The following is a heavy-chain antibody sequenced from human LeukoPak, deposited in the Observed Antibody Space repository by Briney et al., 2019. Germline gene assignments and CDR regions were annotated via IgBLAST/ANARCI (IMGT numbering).Heavy chain of an antibody. J-gene: IGHJ4*02. CDR1: GFTFSSYA. Sequence: GGSLRLSCAASGFTFSSYAMSWLRQSPGKGLEWVSAISGSGGSTYYADFVKGRFTISRDNSKNTLYLQMNSLRAEDTAVYYCAKADCGGDCYVLNYWGQGAMVTVSS. D-gene: IGHD2-21*02. CDR3: AKADCGGDCYVLNY. CDR2: ISGSGGST. V-gene: IGHV3-23*01.